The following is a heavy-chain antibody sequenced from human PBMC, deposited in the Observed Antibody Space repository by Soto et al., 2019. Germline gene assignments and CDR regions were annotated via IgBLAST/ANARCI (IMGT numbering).Heavy chain of an antibody. Sequence: SETLSLTCAVYGGSFSGYYWSWIRQPPGKGLEWIGEINHSGSTNYNPSLKSRVTISVDTSKNQFSLKLSSVTAADTAVHYCARGWDFDWLLSSKHYYYGMDVWGQGTTVTVSS. CDR1: GGSFSGYY. J-gene: IGHJ6*02. CDR3: ARGWDFDWLLSSKHYYYGMDV. CDR2: INHSGST. V-gene: IGHV4-34*01. D-gene: IGHD3-9*01.